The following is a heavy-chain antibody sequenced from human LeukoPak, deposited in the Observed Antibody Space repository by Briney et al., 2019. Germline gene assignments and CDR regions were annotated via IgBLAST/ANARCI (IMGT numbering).Heavy chain of an antibody. CDR2: IFSGST. Sequence: PSETLSLTCTVSGVSINIYYWTWIRQPAGKGLEWIGRIFSGSTDYNPSPKSRVTMSVDTSKNQLSLKLSSVTAADTAVYYCARDFYYMDVWGKGTTVTVSS. CDR3: ARDFYYMDV. V-gene: IGHV4-4*07. CDR1: GVSINIYY. J-gene: IGHJ6*03.